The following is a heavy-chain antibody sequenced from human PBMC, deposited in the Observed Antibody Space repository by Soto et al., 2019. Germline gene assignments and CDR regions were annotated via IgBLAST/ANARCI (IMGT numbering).Heavy chain of an antibody. CDR1: GFTFSSYA. J-gene: IGHJ4*02. V-gene: IGHV3-23*01. CDR3: AKAFPPSSSWRHYFDY. Sequence: GGSLRLSCAASGFTFSSYAMSWVRQAPGKGLEWVSGISGSGGSTYYADSVKGRFTISRDNSKNTLYVQMNSLRAEDTAVYYCAKAFPPSSSWRHYFDYWGQGTLVTVSS. D-gene: IGHD6-13*01. CDR2: ISGSGGST.